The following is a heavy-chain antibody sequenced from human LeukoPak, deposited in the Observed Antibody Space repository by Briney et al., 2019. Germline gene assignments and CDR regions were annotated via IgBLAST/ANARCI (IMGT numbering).Heavy chain of an antibody. Sequence: GGSLRLSCAASGFTFSSYAMSWVRQAPGKGLEWVSAISGSGGSTYYADSVKGRFTISRDNAKNSLYLQMNSLRAEDTAVYYCARCIAVAGPDYWGQGTLVTVSS. CDR2: ISGSGGST. CDR3: ARCIAVAGPDY. J-gene: IGHJ4*02. V-gene: IGHV3-23*01. D-gene: IGHD6-19*01. CDR1: GFTFSSYA.